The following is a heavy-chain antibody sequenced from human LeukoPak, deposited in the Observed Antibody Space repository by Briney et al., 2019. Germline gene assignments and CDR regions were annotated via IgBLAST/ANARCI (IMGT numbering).Heavy chain of an antibody. CDR2: IQYDGSRK. CDR3: AKDLIL. Sequence: GGSLRLSCATSGFTFSTSYMHWVRQAPGKGLEGVSFIQYDGSRKNYVDSVKGRFTISRDHSKNTLYLQMFSLRPEDTAVYFCAKDLILWGQGTVVTVSS. V-gene: IGHV3-30*02. J-gene: IGHJ3*01. CDR1: GFTFSTSY.